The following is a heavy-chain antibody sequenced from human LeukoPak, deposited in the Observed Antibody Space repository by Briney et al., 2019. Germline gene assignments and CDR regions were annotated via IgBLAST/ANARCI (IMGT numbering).Heavy chain of an antibody. Sequence: GGSLTLSCAASGFTFSNYWMTWVRQGPGEGLEWLANINLDGSETHFVDSVKGRFTISRDNAKNSLSLQMSGLRVEDTAVYYCAKGGTTFDYWGQGTLVTVSS. D-gene: IGHD1-14*01. CDR2: INLDGSET. V-gene: IGHV3-7*03. J-gene: IGHJ4*02. CDR1: GFTFSNYW. CDR3: AKGGTTFDY.